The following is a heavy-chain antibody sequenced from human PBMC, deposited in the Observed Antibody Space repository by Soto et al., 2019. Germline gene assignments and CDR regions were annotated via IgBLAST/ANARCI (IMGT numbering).Heavy chain of an antibody. CDR3: AKDRGIIVKAGDASDV. CDR2: ISDSGDRT. V-gene: IGHV3-23*01. D-gene: IGHD3-16*02. Sequence: EVQLMESGGGLVQPGGSLRLSCASSGFTLSMSAVNWVRQAPGKGLEWVPYISDSGDRTYYADSVKGRFTISRDRSKNTVSLQMDSLRAEDTAVYYCAKDRGIIVKAGDASDVWGQGTKVTVSS. J-gene: IGHJ3*01. CDR1: GFTLSMSA.